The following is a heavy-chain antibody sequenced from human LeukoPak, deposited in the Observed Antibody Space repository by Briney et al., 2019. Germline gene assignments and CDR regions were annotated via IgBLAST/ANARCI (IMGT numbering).Heavy chain of an antibody. J-gene: IGHJ3*02. D-gene: IGHD2-21*01. CDR1: GFTFSSYS. V-gene: IGHV3-21*01. CDR2: ISSRSTYI. CDR3: ATSMAQDVDAFHI. Sequence: GGSLRLTCAASGFTFSSYSMNWVRQAPGKGLEWVSSISSRSTYIYYADSVKGRFTISRDNAKNSLYLQMNNLRAEDTAMFYCATSMAQDVDAFHIWGQGTMVTVSS.